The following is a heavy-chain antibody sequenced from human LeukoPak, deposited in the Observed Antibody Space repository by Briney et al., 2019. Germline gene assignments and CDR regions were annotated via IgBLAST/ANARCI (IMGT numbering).Heavy chain of an antibody. J-gene: IGHJ4*02. CDR2: INHSGSA. CDR3: ARGDSGYERSFDY. D-gene: IGHD5-12*01. V-gene: IGHV4-34*01. Sequence: SETLSLTCAVYGGSFSGYYWNWIRQPPGKGLEWIGEINHSGSANYNPSLKSRVTISVDTSKNQFSLKLSSLTAADTALYYCARGDSGYERSFDYWGQGTLVTVSS. CDR1: GGSFSGYY.